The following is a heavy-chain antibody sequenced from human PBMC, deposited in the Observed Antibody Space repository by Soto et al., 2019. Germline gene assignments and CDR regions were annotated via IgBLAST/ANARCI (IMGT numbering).Heavy chain of an antibody. CDR1: GGSISSGGYS. V-gene: IGHV4-30-2*01. CDR2: IYHSGST. CDR3: ARDAGDNWFDP. D-gene: IGHD3-10*01. Sequence: QLQLQESGSGLVKPSQTLSLTCAVSGGSISSGGYSWSWIRQPPGKGLEWIGYIYHSGSTYYNPSLRSGVTLSVDRSRNQFALKLSSVTAADTAVYYCARDAGDNWFDPWGQGTLVTVSS. J-gene: IGHJ5*02.